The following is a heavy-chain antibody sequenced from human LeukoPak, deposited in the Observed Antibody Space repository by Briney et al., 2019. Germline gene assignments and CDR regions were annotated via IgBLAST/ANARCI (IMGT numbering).Heavy chain of an antibody. J-gene: IGHJ6*04. Sequence: GGSLRLSCAASGFTFSSYAMHWVRKAPGKGLEWVAVISFDGSNKYYADSVKGRFTISRDNSKNTLYLQMNSLRAEDTAVYYCAKDTLHKYYYDSSGYPTTVSSGMDIWGKGTTVAVSS. D-gene: IGHD3-22*01. V-gene: IGHV3-30-3*01. CDR3: AKDTLHKYYYDSSGYPTTVSSGMDI. CDR1: GFTFSSYA. CDR2: ISFDGSNK.